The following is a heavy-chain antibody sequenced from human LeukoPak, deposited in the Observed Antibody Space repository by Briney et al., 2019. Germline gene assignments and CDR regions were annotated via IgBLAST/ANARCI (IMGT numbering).Heavy chain of an antibody. Sequence: PGGSLRLSCAASGFTFSSYGMHWVRQAPGKGLEWVSGISGSGGSTYYADSVKGRFTISRDNSKNTLYLQMNSLRAEDTAVYYCAKGYSSAWFDYWGQGTLVTVSS. CDR3: AKGYSSAWFDY. V-gene: IGHV3-23*01. D-gene: IGHD6-19*01. CDR2: ISGSGGST. CDR1: GFTFSSYG. J-gene: IGHJ4*02.